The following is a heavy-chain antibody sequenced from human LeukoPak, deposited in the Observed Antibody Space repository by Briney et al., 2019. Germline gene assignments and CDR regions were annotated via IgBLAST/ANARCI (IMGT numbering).Heavy chain of an antibody. Sequence: ASVKVSCKVSGYTLTELSMRWVRQAPGKGLEWMGGFDPEDGETIYAQKFQGRVTMTEDTSTDTAYMELSSLRSEDTAVYYCATSSMVRGGRFDPWGQGTLVTVSS. CDR1: GYTLTELS. CDR3: ATSSMVRGGRFDP. V-gene: IGHV1-24*01. CDR2: FDPEDGET. D-gene: IGHD3-10*01. J-gene: IGHJ5*02.